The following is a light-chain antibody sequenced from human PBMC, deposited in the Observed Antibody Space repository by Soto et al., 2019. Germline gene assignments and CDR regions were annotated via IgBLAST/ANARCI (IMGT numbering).Light chain of an antibody. J-gene: IGKJ1*01. V-gene: IGKV1-9*01. CDR1: QAISGY. Sequence: IHLTQSPASLSASVGDRVTITCRASQAISGYLVWYQQTPGNAPTLLIFCVSTLQDGGSTRFSGGGYVTDFSLTISRLQPEDYATHYYQRLHWAFGQGT. CDR3: QRLHWA. CDR2: CVS.